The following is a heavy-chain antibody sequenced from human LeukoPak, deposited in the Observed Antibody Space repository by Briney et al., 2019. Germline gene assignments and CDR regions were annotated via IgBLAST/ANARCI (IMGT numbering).Heavy chain of an antibody. Sequence: ASVKVSCKASGYTFTGYYMHWVRQAPGQGLEWMGWINPNSGGTNYAQKFQGRVTMTRDTSISTAYMELSRLRSDDTAVYYCARVDSSNWYESRGYFDHWGQGTLVTVSS. CDR1: GYTFTGYY. J-gene: IGHJ4*02. CDR2: INPNSGGT. D-gene: IGHD6-13*01. V-gene: IGHV1-2*02. CDR3: ARVDSSNWYESRGYFDH.